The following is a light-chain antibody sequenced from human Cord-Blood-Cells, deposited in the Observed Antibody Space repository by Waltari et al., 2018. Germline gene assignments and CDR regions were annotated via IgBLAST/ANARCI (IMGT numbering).Light chain of an antibody. CDR3: SSYAGSNNVV. V-gene: IGLV2-8*01. Sequence: QSALTQPPSASGSPGQSVTISCTGTSSDVGGYNYVSWYQQHPGKAPKRMIYEVSKRPSGVPHRFAGSKSGNTASLTVAGLQAEDEADYYCSSYAGSNNVVFGGGTKLTVL. CDR2: EVS. CDR1: SSDVGGYNY. J-gene: IGLJ2*01.